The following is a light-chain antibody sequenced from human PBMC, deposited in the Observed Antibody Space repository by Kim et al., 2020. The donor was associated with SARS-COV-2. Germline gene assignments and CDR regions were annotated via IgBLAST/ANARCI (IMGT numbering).Light chain of an antibody. CDR3: QAWDSSTAV. CDR1: ELAVKY. V-gene: IGLV3-1*01. J-gene: IGLJ2*01. Sequence: SYELTQPPSVSVSPGQTASITCSGDELAVKYACWYQQKPGQSPVLLIYQDKKRPSGIPERFSGSSSVNSATLTISETQAMDEADYYCQAWDSSTAVFGGG. CDR2: QDK.